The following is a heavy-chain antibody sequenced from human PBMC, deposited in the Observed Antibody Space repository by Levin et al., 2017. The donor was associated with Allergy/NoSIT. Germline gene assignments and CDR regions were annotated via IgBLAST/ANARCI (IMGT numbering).Heavy chain of an antibody. V-gene: IGHV1-69*02. CDR2: IIPVLNIA. CDR1: GGTFDRFS. CDR3: ARFPGSDEFADY. Sequence: KISCNASGGTFDRFSFSWVRQAPGQGLEWMGRIIPVLNIANYAQRFQGRVTITADKSTSSIHLELTSLTLEDTAICYCARFPGSDEFADYWGQGTPVTVSS. D-gene: IGHD3-10*01. J-gene: IGHJ4*02.